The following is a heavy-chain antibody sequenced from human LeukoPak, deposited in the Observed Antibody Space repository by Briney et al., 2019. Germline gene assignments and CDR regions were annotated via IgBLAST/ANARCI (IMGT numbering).Heavy chain of an antibody. CDR2: IYHSGST. Sequence: PSETLSLTCAVSGGSISSGGYSWSWIRQPPGKGLEWIGYIYHSGSTYYNPSLKSRVTISVDRSKNQFSLKLSSVTAADTAVYYCARGGYSYGYPRYYYGMDVWGQGTTVTVSS. V-gene: IGHV4-30-2*01. D-gene: IGHD5-18*01. CDR1: GGSISSGGYS. CDR3: ARGGYSYGYPRYYYGMDV. J-gene: IGHJ6*02.